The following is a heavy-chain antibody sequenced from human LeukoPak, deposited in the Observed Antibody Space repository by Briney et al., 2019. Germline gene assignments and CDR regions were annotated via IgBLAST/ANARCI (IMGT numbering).Heavy chain of an antibody. D-gene: IGHD2-2*01. CDR2: INPNSGGT. J-gene: IGHJ6*03. Sequence: GASVKVSCKASGYTFTGYYMHWVRQAPGQGLEWMGWINPNSGGTNYAQKFQGRVTMTRDTSISTAYMELSRLRSDDTAVYYCARALRYCSSTSCSLAHHYYYMDVWGKGTTVTVSS. CDR1: GYTFTGYY. CDR3: ARALRYCSSTSCSLAHHYYYMDV. V-gene: IGHV1-2*02.